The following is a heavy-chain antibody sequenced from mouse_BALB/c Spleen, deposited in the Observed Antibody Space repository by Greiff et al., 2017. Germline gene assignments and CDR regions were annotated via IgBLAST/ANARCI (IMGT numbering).Heavy chain of an antibody. J-gene: IGHJ1*01. CDR3: AREGTVVRYFDV. V-gene: IGHV5-6*02. CDR2: ISSGGSYT. D-gene: IGHD1-1*01. CDR1: GFTFSSYG. Sequence: DVMLVESGGDLVKPGGSLKLSCAASGFTFSSYGMSWVRQTPDKRLEWVATISSGGSYTYYPDSVKGRFTISRDNAKNTLYLQMSSLKSEDTAMYYCAREGTVVRYFDVWGAGTTVTVSS.